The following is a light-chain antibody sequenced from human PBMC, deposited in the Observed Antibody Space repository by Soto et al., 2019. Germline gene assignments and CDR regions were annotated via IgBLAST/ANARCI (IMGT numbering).Light chain of an antibody. J-gene: IGLJ1*01. CDR1: SSDVGGYDF. V-gene: IGLV2-14*01. Sequence: QSALTQPASVSGSPGQSITITYTGTSSDVGGYDFVSWYQHHPGKAPKLIIYEVRTRPSGVSDRFSGSKSGNTASLTISGLQAEDEADYYCSSYTSDWGVFGTGTKVTVL. CDR3: SSYTSDWGV. CDR2: EVR.